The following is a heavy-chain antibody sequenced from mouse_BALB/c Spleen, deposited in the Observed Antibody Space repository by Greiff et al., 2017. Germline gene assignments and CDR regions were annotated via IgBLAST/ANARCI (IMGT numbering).Heavy chain of an antibody. V-gene: IGHV3-2*02. J-gene: IGHJ3*01. D-gene: IGHD2-1*01. Sequence: DVKLVESGPGLVKPSQSLSLTCTVTGYSITSDYAWNWIRQFPGNKLEWMGYISYSGSTSYNPSLKSRISITRDTSKNQFFLQLNSVTTEDTATYYCAFYGNYFAWFAYWGQGTLVTVSA. CDR2: ISYSGST. CDR3: AFYGNYFAWFAY. CDR1: GYSITSDYA.